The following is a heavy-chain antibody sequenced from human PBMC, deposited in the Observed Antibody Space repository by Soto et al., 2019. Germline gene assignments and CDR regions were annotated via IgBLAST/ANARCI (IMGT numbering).Heavy chain of an antibody. D-gene: IGHD2-2*01. Sequence: PSEALSLTCAVSGDSISDGDNSWSWIRQPPGKGLEWIGYIYRSGSTFYNPSLKSPVTLSVDTSKNQFSLSLRSLTAADTALYYCARXLGYCSTTTCTEAWFDPWGLGILVTVSS. CDR1: GDSISDGDNS. CDR3: ARXLGYCSTTTCTEAWFDP. J-gene: IGHJ5*02. CDR2: IYRSGST. V-gene: IGHV4-30-2*01.